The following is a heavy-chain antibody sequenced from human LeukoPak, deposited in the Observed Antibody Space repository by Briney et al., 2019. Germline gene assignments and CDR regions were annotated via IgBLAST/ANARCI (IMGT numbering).Heavy chain of an antibody. CDR1: GFTFSSYW. Sequence: GGSLRLSCAASGFTFSSYWMSWVRQAPGQGLEWVANIKQDGSEKYYVDSVKGRFTISRDNAKNSLYLQMNSLRAEDTAVYYCARGTRYSYGYTYYYYYGMDVWGQGTTVTVSS. CDR2: IKQDGSEK. V-gene: IGHV3-7*01. J-gene: IGHJ6*02. D-gene: IGHD5-18*01. CDR3: ARGTRYSYGYTYYYYYGMDV.